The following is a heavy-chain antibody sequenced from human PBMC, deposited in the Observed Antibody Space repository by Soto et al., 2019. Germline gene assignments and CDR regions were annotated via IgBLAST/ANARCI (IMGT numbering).Heavy chain of an antibody. V-gene: IGHV3-21*01. CDR2: ISSSSSYI. CDR3: ARDSDCSGGSCYPWFDP. J-gene: IGHJ5*02. Sequence: EVQLVESGGGLVKPGGSLRLSCAASGFTFSSYSMNWVRQAPGKGLEWVSSISSSSSYIYYADSVKGRFTISRDNAKNSLYLQMNSLSAEDTAVYYCARDSDCSGGSCYPWFDPWGQGTLVTVSS. CDR1: GFTFSSYS. D-gene: IGHD2-15*01.